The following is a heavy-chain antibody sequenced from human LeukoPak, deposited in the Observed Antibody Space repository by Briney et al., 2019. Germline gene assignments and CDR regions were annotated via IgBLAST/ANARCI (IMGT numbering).Heavy chain of an antibody. Sequence: PGGSLRLSCTASGFTFGDYATSWFRQAPGKGLEWVGFIRSKAYGGTTEYAASVKGRFTISRDDSKSIAYLQMNSLKTEDTAAYYCTRRLGQQLADWGQGTLVTVSS. CDR1: GFTFGDYA. CDR3: TRRLGQQLAD. CDR2: IRSKAYGGTT. J-gene: IGHJ4*02. V-gene: IGHV3-49*03. D-gene: IGHD6-13*01.